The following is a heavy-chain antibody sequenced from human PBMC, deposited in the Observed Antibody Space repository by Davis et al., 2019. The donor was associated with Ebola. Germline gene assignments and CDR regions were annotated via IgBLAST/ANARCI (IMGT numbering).Heavy chain of an antibody. D-gene: IGHD5-18*01. J-gene: IGHJ4*02. CDR3: ARVGDSYGWTYDY. Sequence: PSETLSLTCVVYGASLSGSYCSWICQPTGTGLPWIGEISHRGSTTYNLSLKSRVTISVDASPTQFSLRLASVTAADTAVYYCARVGDSYGWTYDYWGQGTHVTVSS. CDR2: ISHRGST. CDR1: GASLSGSY. V-gene: IGHV4-34*01.